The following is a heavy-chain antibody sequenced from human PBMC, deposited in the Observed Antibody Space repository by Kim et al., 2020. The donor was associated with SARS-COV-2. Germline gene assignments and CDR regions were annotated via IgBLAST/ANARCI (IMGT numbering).Heavy chain of an antibody. CDR2: INHSGST. Sequence: SETLSLTCAVYGGSFSGYYWSWIRQPPGKGLEWIGEINHSGSTNYNPSLKSRVTISVDTSKNQFSLKLSSVTAADTAVYYCARGRSDSGYDWYFDYWGQGTLVTVSS. CDR3: ARGRSDSGYDWYFDY. CDR1: GGSFSGYY. D-gene: IGHD5-12*01. V-gene: IGHV4-34*01. J-gene: IGHJ4*02.